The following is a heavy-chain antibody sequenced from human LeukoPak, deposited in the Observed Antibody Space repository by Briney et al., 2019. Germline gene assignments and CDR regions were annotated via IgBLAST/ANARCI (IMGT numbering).Heavy chain of an antibody. D-gene: IGHD2-2*01. CDR1: VDPISRSN. CDR3: ARDLGTGSTYYFDS. J-gene: IGHJ4*02. Sequence: GPLSLTCAVSVDPISRSNSWSWVRHPPGKGLECVSYISSSSSYTNYAASVKGRFTISRDNAKNSLYLQMNSLRAEDTAVYSCARDLGTGSTYYFDSWGPGTLVTVSS. V-gene: IGHV3-11*06. CDR2: ISSSSSYT.